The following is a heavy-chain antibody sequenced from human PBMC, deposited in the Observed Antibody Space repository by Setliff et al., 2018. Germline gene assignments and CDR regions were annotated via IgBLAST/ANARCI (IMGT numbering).Heavy chain of an antibody. D-gene: IGHD5-12*01. CDR3: ARGYSGYDYLKPFDY. CDR1: GCSISSSSYY. V-gene: IGHV4-39*01. J-gene: IGHJ4*02. Sequence: TLSLTCTVSGCSISSSSYYWGWIRQPPGKGLEWIGSIYYSGSTYYNPSLKSRVTISVDTSKNQFSLKLSSVTAADTAVYYCARGYSGYDYLKPFDYWGQGTLVTVSS. CDR2: IYYSGST.